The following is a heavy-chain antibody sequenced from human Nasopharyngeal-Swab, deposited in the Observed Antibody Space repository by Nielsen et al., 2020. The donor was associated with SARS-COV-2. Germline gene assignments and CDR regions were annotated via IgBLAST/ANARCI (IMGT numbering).Heavy chain of an antibody. CDR1: GGSFSGYY. CDR2: INDSGTT. V-gene: IGHV4-34*01. D-gene: IGHD1-26*01. Sequence: GSLRLSFAVYGGSFSGYYWSWIRQSPGKGLEWIGEINDSGTTTYNPSLSSRGSISFDTSKNQLSLKVNYVTDADTAVYYCARGGVGPRLQDWGQGTLVTVSS. CDR3: ARGGVGPRLQD. J-gene: IGHJ1*01.